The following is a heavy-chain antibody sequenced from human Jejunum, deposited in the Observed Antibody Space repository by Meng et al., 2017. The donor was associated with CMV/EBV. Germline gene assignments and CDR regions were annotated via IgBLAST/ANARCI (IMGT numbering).Heavy chain of an antibody. Sequence: VQLPASGPGLVKPSEPLSLTCTVSGGSISYYYWSWIRQPAGKGLEWIGRIYSNGATNYNPSLKSRVTMSVDTSKNQFSLKLSSVTAADTAVYFCARDMHREVVIQDYWGQGTLVTVSS. CDR1: GGSISYYY. CDR2: IYSNGAT. CDR3: ARDMHREVVIQDY. V-gene: IGHV4-4*07. J-gene: IGHJ4*02. D-gene: IGHD3-10*01.